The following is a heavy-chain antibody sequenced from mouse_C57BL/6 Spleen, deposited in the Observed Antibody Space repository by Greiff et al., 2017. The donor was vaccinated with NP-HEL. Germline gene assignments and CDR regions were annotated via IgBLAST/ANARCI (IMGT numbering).Heavy chain of an antibody. CDR3: ASITTVVESAMDY. Sequence: VQLQQSGPELVKPGASVKISCKASGYTFTDYYMNWVKQSHGKSLEWIGDINPNNGGTSYNQKFKGKATLTVDKSSSTAYMELRSLTSEDSAVYYCASITTVVESAMDYWGQGTSVTVSS. CDR1: GYTFTDYY. CDR2: INPNNGGT. D-gene: IGHD1-1*01. J-gene: IGHJ4*01. V-gene: IGHV1-26*01.